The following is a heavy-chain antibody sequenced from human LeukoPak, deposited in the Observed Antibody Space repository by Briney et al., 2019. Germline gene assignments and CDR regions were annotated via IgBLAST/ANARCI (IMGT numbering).Heavy chain of an antibody. CDR1: GYTLTELS. CDR3: ATGNWNDPSRPFDY. V-gene: IGHV1-24*01. Sequence: ASVKVSCKVSGYTLTELSMHWVRQAPGKGLEWMGGFDPEDGETIYAQKFQGRVTMTEDTPTDTAYMELSSLRSEDTAVYYCATGNWNDPSRPFDYWGQGTLVTVSS. CDR2: FDPEDGET. J-gene: IGHJ4*02. D-gene: IGHD1-1*01.